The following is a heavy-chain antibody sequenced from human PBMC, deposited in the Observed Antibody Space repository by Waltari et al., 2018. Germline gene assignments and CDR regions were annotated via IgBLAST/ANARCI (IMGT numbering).Heavy chain of an antibody. J-gene: IGHJ4*02. V-gene: IGHV3-30*02. D-gene: IGHD5-12*01. CDR3: AKAGGRDGYNL. Sequence: QVQLVESGGGVVQPGGSLRLSCAACGFTFRSYGMHWVRQAPGKGLEWVAFRRYDGSNKYYADSVKGRFTISRDNSKNTLYLQMNSLRAEDTAVYYCAKAGGRDGYNLWGQGTLVTVSS. CDR1: GFTFRSYG. CDR2: RRYDGSNK.